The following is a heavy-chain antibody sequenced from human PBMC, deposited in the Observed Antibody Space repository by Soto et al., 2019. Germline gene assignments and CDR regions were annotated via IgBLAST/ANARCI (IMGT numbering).Heavy chain of an antibody. Sequence: EVQLVESGGGLVQPGGSLRLSCAASGFIVSSNYMSWVRQATGKGLVWVSVIYSGGXXXXXXXVKCRFTSSRDNSKNTXXXXXXXXXXXXXXXYYCAGNTEKGYWGQGTLVTVSS. D-gene: IGHD3-10*01. CDR2: IYSGGXX. J-gene: IGHJ4*02. CDR3: AGNTEKGY. V-gene: IGHV3-66*01. CDR1: GFIVSSNY.